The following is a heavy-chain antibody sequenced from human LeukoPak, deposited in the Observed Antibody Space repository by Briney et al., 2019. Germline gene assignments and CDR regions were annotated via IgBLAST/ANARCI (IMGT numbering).Heavy chain of an antibody. D-gene: IGHD1-26*01. J-gene: IGHJ6*03. Sequence: GGSLRLSCAASGFTFSSYAMSWFRQAPGKGLEWVSAISGSGGSTYYADSVKGRFTISRDNSKNTLYLQMNSLRAEDTAVYYCASPLLGGPTTKYYYMDVWGKGTTVTVSS. CDR3: ASPLLGGPTTKYYYMDV. V-gene: IGHV3-23*01. CDR1: GFTFSSYA. CDR2: ISGSGGST.